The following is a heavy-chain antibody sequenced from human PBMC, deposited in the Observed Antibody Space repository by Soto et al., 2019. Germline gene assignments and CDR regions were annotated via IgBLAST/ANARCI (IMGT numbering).Heavy chain of an antibody. CDR3: ARVVKEYCSSTSCYPGFKWFDP. Sequence: SETLSLTCTVSGGSISSYYWSWIRQPPGKGLEWIGYIYYSGSTNYNPSLKSRVTISVDTSKNQFSLKLSSVTAADTAVYYCARVVKEYCSSTSCYPGFKWFDPWGQGTLVTVSS. V-gene: IGHV4-59*01. CDR2: IYYSGST. D-gene: IGHD2-2*01. CDR1: GGSISSYY. J-gene: IGHJ5*02.